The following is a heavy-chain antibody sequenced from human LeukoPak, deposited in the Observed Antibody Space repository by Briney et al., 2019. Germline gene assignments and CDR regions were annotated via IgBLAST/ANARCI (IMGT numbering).Heavy chain of an antibody. V-gene: IGHV1-69*01. CDR1: GGTFSIYA. Sequence: SVKVSCKASGGTFSIYAISWVRQAPGQGLEWMGGIIPIFGTANYAQKFQGRVTITADESTSTAYMELSSLRSEDTAVYYCARDDSYGGNSNFDYWGQGTLVTVSS. CDR3: ARDDSYGGNSNFDY. CDR2: IIPIFGTA. D-gene: IGHD4-23*01. J-gene: IGHJ4*02.